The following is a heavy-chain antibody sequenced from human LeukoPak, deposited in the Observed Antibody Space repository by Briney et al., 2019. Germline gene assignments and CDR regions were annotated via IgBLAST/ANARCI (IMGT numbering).Heavy chain of an antibody. CDR1: TYIFTSYY. D-gene: IGHD5-24*01. Sequence: GASVKVSCKASTYIFTSYYIHWVRQAPGQGLEWMGLINPTDDGTSYAQKFQGRVSVTRDTSTSTVYMELSSLRSEDTAVYYCAREGDGYKKFDYWAQGILVTVSS. CDR2: INPTDDGT. V-gene: IGHV1-46*01. J-gene: IGHJ4*02. CDR3: AREGDGYKKFDY.